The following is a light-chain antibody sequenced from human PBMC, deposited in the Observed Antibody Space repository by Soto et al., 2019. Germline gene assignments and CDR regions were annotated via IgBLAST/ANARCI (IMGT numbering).Light chain of an antibody. Sequence: DIPMTQSPSTLSAFVGDRVTITCRASQSISSWLAWYQQKPGKAPKLLIYKASSLESGVSSRFSGSGSGTEFTLTISSLQPDDFATYYCQQYNSYSWTFGQGTKVEIK. CDR2: KAS. CDR3: QQYNSYSWT. J-gene: IGKJ1*01. CDR1: QSISSW. V-gene: IGKV1-5*03.